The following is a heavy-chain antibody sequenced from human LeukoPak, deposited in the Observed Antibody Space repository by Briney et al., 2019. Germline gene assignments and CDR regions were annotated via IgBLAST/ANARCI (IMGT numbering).Heavy chain of an antibody. CDR3: ARARGYYDSSGYLD. D-gene: IGHD3-22*01. Sequence: SETLSLTCTVSGGSISGHYWSWIRQPPGKGLEWIGYIYYSESTNYNPSLKSRVTISVDTSKNQFSLKLSSVTAADTAVYYCARARGYYDSSGYLDWGQGTLVTVSS. CDR2: IYYSEST. CDR1: GGSISGHY. V-gene: IGHV4-59*11. J-gene: IGHJ4*02.